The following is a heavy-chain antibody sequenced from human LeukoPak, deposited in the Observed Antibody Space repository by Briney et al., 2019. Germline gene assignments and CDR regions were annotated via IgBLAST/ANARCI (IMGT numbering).Heavy chain of an antibody. J-gene: IGHJ6*04. V-gene: IGHV3-30*04. D-gene: IGHD2-2*02. CDR3: ARARRDCSSTSCYMGGGWWSRYYGMDV. CDR1: GFTFSSYA. Sequence: GRSLRLSCAASGFTFSSYAMHWVRQAPGKGLEWVAVISYDGSNKYYADSVKGRFTISRDNSKNTLYLQMNSLRAEDTAVYYCARARRDCSSTSCYMGGGWWSRYYGMDVWGKGTTVTVSS. CDR2: ISYDGSNK.